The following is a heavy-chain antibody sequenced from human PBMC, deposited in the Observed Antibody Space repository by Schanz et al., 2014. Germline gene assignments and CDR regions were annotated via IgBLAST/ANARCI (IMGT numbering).Heavy chain of an antibody. Sequence: VQLVESGGGLVQPGGSLRLSCAASGFTFSGYAMSWVRQAPGKGLEWVAFIRYDGSNKYYADSVKGRFTISRDNSKNTPYLQMNSLRAEDTAVYYCAKVGLYYYGSGFDYWGQGTLVTVSS. CDR3: AKVGLYYYGSGFDY. CDR2: IRYDGSNK. V-gene: IGHV3-30*02. CDR1: GFTFSGYA. J-gene: IGHJ4*02. D-gene: IGHD3-10*01.